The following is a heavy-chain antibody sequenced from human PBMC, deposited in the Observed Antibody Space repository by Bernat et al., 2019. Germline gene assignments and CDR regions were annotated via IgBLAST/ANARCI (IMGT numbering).Heavy chain of an antibody. J-gene: IGHJ6*01. Sequence: QVQLVQSGAEVKKPGASVKVSCKASGYTFTSYAMHWVRQAPGQRLEWMGWINAGNGNTKYSQKFQGRVTITRYTSSSTAYMELSSLRSEDTAVYYCARNAAAGHYYYYGMDGWGQGTTVTVSS. V-gene: IGHV1-3*01. D-gene: IGHD6-13*01. CDR1: GYTFTSYA. CDR3: ARNAAAGHYYYYGMDG. CDR2: INAGNGNT.